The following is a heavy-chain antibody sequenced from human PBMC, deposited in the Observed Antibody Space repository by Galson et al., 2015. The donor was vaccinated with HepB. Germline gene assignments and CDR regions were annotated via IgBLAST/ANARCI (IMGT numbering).Heavy chain of an antibody. CDR3: ARGVRAAAGRGPDY. Sequence: SLRLSCAASGFTFSSYWMHWVRQAPGKGLVWVSRINSDGSSTSYADSVKGRFTISRDNAKNTLYLQMNSLRAEDTAVYYCARGVRAAAGRGPDYWGQGTLVTVSS. CDR1: GFTFSSYW. J-gene: IGHJ4*02. CDR2: INSDGSST. V-gene: IGHV3-74*01. D-gene: IGHD6-13*01.